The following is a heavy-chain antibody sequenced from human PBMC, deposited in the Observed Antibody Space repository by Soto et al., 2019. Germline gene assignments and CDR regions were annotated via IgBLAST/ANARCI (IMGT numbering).Heavy chain of an antibody. CDR2: ISAYNGNT. CDR3: ARDGAEQQLPYYYYYGMDV. J-gene: IGHJ6*02. V-gene: IGHV1-18*01. CDR1: GYTFTSYG. Sequence: ASVKVSCKASGYTFTSYGISWVRQAPGQGLEWMGWISAYNGNTNYAQKKQGRVTMTTDTSTSTAYMELRSLRSDDTAVYYCARDGAEQQLPYYYYYGMDVWGQGTTVTVSS. D-gene: IGHD6-13*01.